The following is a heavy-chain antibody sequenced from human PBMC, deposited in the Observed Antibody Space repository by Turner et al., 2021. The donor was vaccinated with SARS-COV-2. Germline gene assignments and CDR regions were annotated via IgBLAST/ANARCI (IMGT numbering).Heavy chain of an antibody. CDR2: ISYDGSNK. V-gene: IGHV3-30-3*01. D-gene: IGHD1-26*01. J-gene: IGHJ3*02. CDR3: ARAGWDLLPFDAFDI. Sequence: VQLVESGGGVVQPGRSLRLSCAASGFTFSTYAMHWVRRAPGKGLGWGAVISYDGSNKYYADSVKGRFTISRDNSKNTLYLQMNSLRAEDTAVYYCARAGWDLLPFDAFDIWGQGTMVTISS. CDR1: GFTFSTYA.